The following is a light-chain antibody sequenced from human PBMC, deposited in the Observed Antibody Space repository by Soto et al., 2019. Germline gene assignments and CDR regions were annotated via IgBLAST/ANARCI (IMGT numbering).Light chain of an antibody. Sequence: QAVVTQSPSASASLGASVKLTCTLTSGHSTYAIAWHQQQPEKGPRYLMKVNSDGSHSKGDGIPDRFSGSSSGAERYLTISSLQSEDEADYYCQTWDTASYVFGTGTKLTVL. V-gene: IGLV4-69*01. CDR1: SGHSTYA. CDR3: QTWDTASYV. CDR2: VNSDGSH. J-gene: IGLJ1*01.